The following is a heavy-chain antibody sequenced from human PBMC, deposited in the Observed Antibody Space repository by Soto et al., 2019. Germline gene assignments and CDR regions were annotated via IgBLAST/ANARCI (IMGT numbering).Heavy chain of an antibody. Sequence: SQTLSLTCAISGDSVSSNSAAWNWIRQSPSGSLEWLGRTYYRSKWYNDYAVSVKSRITINPDTSKNQFSLQLNSVTPEDTAVYYCARGKIESLVVVAATSLVFPYYFHYSCQRTLVTVSS. CDR1: GDSVSSNSAA. V-gene: IGHV6-1*01. CDR2: TYYRSKWYN. CDR3: ARGKIESLVVVAATSLVFPYYFHY. J-gene: IGHJ4*02. D-gene: IGHD2-15*01.